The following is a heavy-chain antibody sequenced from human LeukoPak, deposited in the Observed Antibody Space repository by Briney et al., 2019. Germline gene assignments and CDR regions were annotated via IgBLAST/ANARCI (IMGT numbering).Heavy chain of an antibody. CDR3: ARDRWGYSYGGD. CDR2: IKQDGSEK. Sequence: GGTLRLSCAASGFTFSSYWMSWVRQAPGKGLEWVANIKQDGSEKFYVDSVKGRFTISRDNAKNSVYLQMNSLRDEDTAVYYCARDRWGYSYGGDWGQGTLVTVSS. V-gene: IGHV3-7*01. J-gene: IGHJ4*02. CDR1: GFTFSSYW. D-gene: IGHD5-18*01.